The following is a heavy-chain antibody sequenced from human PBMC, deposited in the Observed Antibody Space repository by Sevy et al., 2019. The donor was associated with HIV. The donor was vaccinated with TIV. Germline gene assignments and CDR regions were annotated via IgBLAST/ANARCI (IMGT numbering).Heavy chain of an antibody. J-gene: IGHJ3*02. CDR1: GFTFSTYW. D-gene: IGHD3-10*01. V-gene: IGHV3-74*01. Sequence: GGSLSLSCAASGFTFSTYWMHWVRQVPGKGLVWVSRINSDGSNTNYADSVKGRFTTSRDNAKNTVYLQMNSLRADDTALYFCGREMISMVPGVPDAFDIWGHGTMVTVSS. CDR3: GREMISMVPGVPDAFDI. CDR2: INSDGSNT.